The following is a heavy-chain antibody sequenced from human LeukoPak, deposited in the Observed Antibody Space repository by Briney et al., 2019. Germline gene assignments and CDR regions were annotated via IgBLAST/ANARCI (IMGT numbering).Heavy chain of an antibody. CDR3: AKDPGGYGDYLDY. CDR1: GFSISFHE. CDR2: ISSSGSDT. V-gene: IGHV3-48*03. Sequence: GGSLRLSCVVSGFSISFHEVNWVRQAPGKGLECVSHISSSGSDTYYADSVKGRFTISRDSANNIVYLQMSSLRAEDTAVYYCAKDPGGYGDYLDYWGQGTLVTVSS. J-gene: IGHJ4*02. D-gene: IGHD4-17*01.